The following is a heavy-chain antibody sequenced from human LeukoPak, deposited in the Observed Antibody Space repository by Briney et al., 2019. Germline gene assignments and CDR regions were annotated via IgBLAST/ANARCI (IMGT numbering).Heavy chain of an antibody. D-gene: IGHD3-10*01. CDR1: GYTFTSYY. V-gene: IGHV1-46*01. J-gene: IGHJ4*02. CDR3: AREDLGELLKGYFDY. CDR2: TNPSGGST. Sequence: GASVKVSCKASGYTFTSYYMHWVRQAPGQGLEWMGITNPSGGSTSYAQKFQGRVTMTRDTSTSTVYMELSSLRSEDTAVYYCAREDLGELLKGYFDYWGQGTLVTVSS.